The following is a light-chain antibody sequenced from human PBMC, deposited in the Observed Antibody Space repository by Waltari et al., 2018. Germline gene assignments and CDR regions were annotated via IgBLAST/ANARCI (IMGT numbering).Light chain of an antibody. CDR2: DVS. J-gene: IGLJ2*01. CDR3: SSYTASTTLI. Sequence: QSALTQPASVSGSPGQSITISCTGTSSDLGYYNYVSWYQQHPGKAPKIMIYDVSNRPSGVSNRFSGSKSGNTASLTISGLQAEDEADYYCSSYTASTTLIFGGGTKLTVL. V-gene: IGLV2-14*01. CDR1: SSDLGYYNY.